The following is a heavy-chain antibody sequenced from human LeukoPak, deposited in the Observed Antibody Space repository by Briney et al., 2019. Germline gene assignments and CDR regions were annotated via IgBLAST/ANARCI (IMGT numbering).Heavy chain of an antibody. CDR1: GFTVSSNY. CDR3: GSGKTNYKEVGVPIDY. CDR2: LHYDGNNK. V-gene: IGHV3-30*02. J-gene: IGHJ4*02. Sequence: GGSLRLSCAASGFTVSSNYMSWVRQAPGKGLEWVAFLHYDGNNKYYADSVKGRFTISRDNAKNSLYLQMNSLRAEDTAVYYCGSGKTNYKEVGVPIDYWGREPLVTSSP. D-gene: IGHD3-10*01.